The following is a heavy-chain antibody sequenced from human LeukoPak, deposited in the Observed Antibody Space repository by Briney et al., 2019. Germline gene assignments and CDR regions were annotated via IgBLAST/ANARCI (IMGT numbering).Heavy chain of an antibody. Sequence: PGGSLRLSCAASGFTFSSYAMSWVRQAPGKGLEWVSAISGSGGSTYYADSVKGRFTISRDNSKNTLYLQMNSLRAEDTAVYYCAKVGGDSYGYDLSWFDPWGQGTLVTVSS. J-gene: IGHJ5*02. D-gene: IGHD5-18*01. V-gene: IGHV3-23*01. CDR2: ISGSGGST. CDR3: AKVGGDSYGYDLSWFDP. CDR1: GFTFSSYA.